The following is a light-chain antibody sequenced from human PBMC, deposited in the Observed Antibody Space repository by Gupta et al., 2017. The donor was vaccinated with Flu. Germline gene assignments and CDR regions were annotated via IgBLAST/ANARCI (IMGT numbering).Light chain of an antibody. CDR3: NSFGASPF. J-gene: IGLJ2*01. V-gene: IGLV2-11*01. CDR2: DFN. CDR1: SNDVGAYGY. Sequence: QSALTQPRSVSGSPGQSVAISCTGTSNDVGAYGYVSWYQKPPGQPPQPIIYDFNKRPSGVPDRFSGSKSGKQASLTISGLQPEDVADYPCNSFGASPFFGGGTRLTVL.